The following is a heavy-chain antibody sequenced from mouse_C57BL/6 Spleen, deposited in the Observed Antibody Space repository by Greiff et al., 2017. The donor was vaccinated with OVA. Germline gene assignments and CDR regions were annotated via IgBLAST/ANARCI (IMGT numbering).Heavy chain of an antibody. V-gene: IGHV2-2*01. J-gene: IGHJ2*01. Sequence: VKLQESGPGLVQPSQSLSITCTVSGFSLTSYGVHWVRQSPGKGLAWLGVIWSGGSTDYNAAFISRLSISKDNSKSQVFFKMNSLQAVDTAIYYCARNSFITTVVAYYFDYWGQGTTLTVSS. D-gene: IGHD1-1*01. CDR1: GFSLTSYG. CDR3: ARNSFITTVVAYYFDY. CDR2: IWSGGST.